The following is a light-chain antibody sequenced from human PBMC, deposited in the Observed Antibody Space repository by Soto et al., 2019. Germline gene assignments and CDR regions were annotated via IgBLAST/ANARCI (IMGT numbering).Light chain of an antibody. CDR2: GAS. J-gene: IGKJ1*01. Sequence: EIVLTQSPGTLSLSPGERVSLSCRASQTINRSFLAWYQQKLGQAPRLLIYGASSRATGVPDRFSGSGSGTDFTLTISRLEPGDFAVYYCQQYGNSPRTFSQGTKVEIK. CDR3: QQYGNSPRT. V-gene: IGKV3-20*01. CDR1: QTINRSF.